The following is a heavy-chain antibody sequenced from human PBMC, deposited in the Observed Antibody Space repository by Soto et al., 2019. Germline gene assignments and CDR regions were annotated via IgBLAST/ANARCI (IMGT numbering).Heavy chain of an antibody. Sequence: SETLSLTCTVSGGSISSTDYYWSWIRQPPGKGLECLGSIYYSGTTYSNPSLKSRLTMSVDTSKNQFSLRLSSVTAADTAIYFCARDRRMTTVLLGGHYYYAMDVWGHGTTVTVSS. CDR3: ARDRRMTTVLLGGHYYYAMDV. V-gene: IGHV4-30-4*01. CDR1: GGSISSTDYY. CDR2: IYYSGTT. D-gene: IGHD4-4*01. J-gene: IGHJ6*02.